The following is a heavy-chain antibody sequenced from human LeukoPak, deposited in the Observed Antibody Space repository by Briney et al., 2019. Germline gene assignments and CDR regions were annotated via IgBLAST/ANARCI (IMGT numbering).Heavy chain of an antibody. J-gene: IGHJ6*03. CDR2: ISGSGGST. Sequence: GGSLRLSCAASGFTFSSYGMSWVRQAPGKGLEWVSAISGSGGSTFYADSVKGRFTISRDNSKNTLCLQMNSLRAEDTAVYYCAKGSRPGYSYGPREYYYYMDVWGKGTTVTVSS. D-gene: IGHD5-18*01. CDR3: AKGSRPGYSYGPREYYYYMDV. CDR1: GFTFSSYG. V-gene: IGHV3-23*01.